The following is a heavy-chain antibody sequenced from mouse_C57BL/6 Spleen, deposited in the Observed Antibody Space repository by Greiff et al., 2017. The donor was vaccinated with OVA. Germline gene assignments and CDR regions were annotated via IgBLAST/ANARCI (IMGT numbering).Heavy chain of an antibody. CDR1: GYTFTTYP. J-gene: IGHJ3*01. CDR2: FHPYNDDT. V-gene: IGHV1-47*01. Sequence: QVHVKQSGAELVKPGASVKMSCKASGYTFTTYPIEWMKQNHGKSLEWIGNFHPYNDDTKYNEKFKGKATLTVEKSSSTVYLERSRLTSDDSAVYYCARRDSSGYVAWFAYWGQGTLVTVSA. CDR3: ARRDSSGYVAWFAY. D-gene: IGHD3-2*02.